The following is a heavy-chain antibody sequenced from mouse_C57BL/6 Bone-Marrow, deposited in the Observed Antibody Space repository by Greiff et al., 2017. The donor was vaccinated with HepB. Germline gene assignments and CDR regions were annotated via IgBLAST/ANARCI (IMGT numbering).Heavy chain of an antibody. CDR1: GYTFTSYW. D-gene: IGHD2-3*01. Sequence: QVQLQQPGAELVKPGASVKLSCKASGYTFTSYWMHWVKQRPGQGLEWIGMIHPNSGSTNYNEKFKSKATLTVDKSSSTAYMQLSSLTSDDSAVYYCARSRLLRFDYWGQGTTLTVSS. CDR3: ARSRLLRFDY. CDR2: IHPNSGST. V-gene: IGHV1-64*01. J-gene: IGHJ2*01.